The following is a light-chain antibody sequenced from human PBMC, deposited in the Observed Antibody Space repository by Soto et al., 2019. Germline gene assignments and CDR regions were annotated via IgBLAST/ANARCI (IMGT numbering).Light chain of an antibody. CDR1: SSNIGRNT. CDR3: AAWDDSLKGWV. J-gene: IGLJ3*02. CDR2: NNN. V-gene: IGLV1-44*01. Sequence: QPVLTQTPSASGTPGQRVTISCSGSSSNIGRNTVDWYQQLPGTAPKVLIYNNNQRPSGVPDRFSGSKSGTSASLAISGLQSEDETDYYCAAWDDSLKGWVFGGGTQLTVL.